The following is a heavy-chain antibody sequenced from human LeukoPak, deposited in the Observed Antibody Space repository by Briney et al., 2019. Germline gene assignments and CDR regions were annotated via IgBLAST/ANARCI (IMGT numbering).Heavy chain of an antibody. CDR3: ARQRFLEWYFDY. V-gene: IGHV4-59*08. CDR2: IFYSGST. CDR1: GGSISGFY. J-gene: IGHJ4*02. Sequence: PSETLSLTCTVSGGSISGFYWSWIRQPPGKELQWIGSIFYSGSTNYNPSLKSRVTISVDTSKNQFSRKLSSVTAADTAVYYCARQRFLEWYFDYWGQGTLVTVSS. D-gene: IGHD3-3*01.